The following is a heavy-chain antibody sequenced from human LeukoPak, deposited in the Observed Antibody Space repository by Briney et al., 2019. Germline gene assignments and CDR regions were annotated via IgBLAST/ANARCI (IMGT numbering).Heavy chain of an antibody. CDR2: ISSDGRNQ. CDR3: ARDTQRYYGSGSPNAPPLY. J-gene: IGHJ4*02. Sequence: GGSLRLSCAASGFTFSNYGMHWVRQAPGKGLEWVAAISSDGRNQAYSDSVKGRFTISRDDSKNTLSLQMNSLRVDDTAVYYXARDTQRYYGSGSPNAPPLYWGQGTLVTVSS. D-gene: IGHD3-10*01. CDR1: GFTFSNYG. V-gene: IGHV3-30*03.